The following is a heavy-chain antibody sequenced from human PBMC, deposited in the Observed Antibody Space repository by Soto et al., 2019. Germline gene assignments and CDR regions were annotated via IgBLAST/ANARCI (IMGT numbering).Heavy chain of an antibody. V-gene: IGHV4-34*01. CDR2: INHSGST. CDR1: GGSFSGYY. CDR3: ASPYCSGGSCYSNWFDP. J-gene: IGHJ5*02. Sequence: LETLSLTCAVYGGSFSGYYWSWIRQPPGKGLEWIGEINHSGSTNYNPSLKSRVTISVDTSKNQFSLKLSSVTAADTAVYYCASPYCSGGSCYSNWFDPWGQGTLVTVSS. D-gene: IGHD2-15*01.